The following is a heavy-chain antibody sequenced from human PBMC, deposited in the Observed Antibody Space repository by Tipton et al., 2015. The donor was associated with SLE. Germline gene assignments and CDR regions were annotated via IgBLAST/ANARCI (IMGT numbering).Heavy chain of an antibody. CDR3: ILQVRYSYGCLDY. CDR1: GFTFSGSG. V-gene: IGHV3-73*01. Sequence: SLRLSCAASGFTFSGSGMHWVRQASGKGLEWVGRIRSKANSYATAYAGSVKGRFTISRDDSKNTAYLQMNSLKTEDTAVHYCILQVRYSYGCLDYWGQGTLVTVSS. D-gene: IGHD5-18*01. J-gene: IGHJ4*02. CDR2: IRSKANSYAT.